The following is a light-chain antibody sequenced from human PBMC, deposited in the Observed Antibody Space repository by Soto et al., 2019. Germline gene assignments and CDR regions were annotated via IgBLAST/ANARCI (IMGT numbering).Light chain of an antibody. Sequence: HSSVTQPASGTGSPGPSVTSSGTESSSDVGGYNYVAWYQQHPGKAPKIIIYEVTNRPSGVSNRFSGSEAGNPASPTISGFQAEGVADYYCSSFTSRFTLNYHFGKGPKVTV. CDR2: EVT. J-gene: IGLJ1*01. CDR1: SSDVGGYNY. V-gene: IGLV2-14*01. CDR3: SSFTSRFTLNYH.